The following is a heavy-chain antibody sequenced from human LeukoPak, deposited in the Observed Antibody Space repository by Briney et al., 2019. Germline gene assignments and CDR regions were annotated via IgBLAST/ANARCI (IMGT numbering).Heavy chain of an antibody. CDR1: GFTFSSYA. D-gene: IGHD3-3*01. CDR2: ISGSGGST. Sequence: GGSLRLSCAASGFTFSSYAMSWVRQAPGKGLEGVSAISGSGGSTYYADSVKGRFTISRDNSKNTLYMQMNRLRAEDTAVYYCAKDRRMREWSIRLYNWFDPWGQGTLVTVSS. J-gene: IGHJ5*02. V-gene: IGHV3-23*01. CDR3: AKDRRMREWSIRLYNWFDP.